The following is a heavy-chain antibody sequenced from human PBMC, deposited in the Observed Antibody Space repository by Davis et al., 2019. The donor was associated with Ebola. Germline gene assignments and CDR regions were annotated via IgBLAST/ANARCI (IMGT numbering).Heavy chain of an antibody. D-gene: IGHD4-17*01. V-gene: IGHV3-23*01. CDR3: ARVPYGDYVGYFDY. CDR2: ITTTGGST. J-gene: IGHJ4*02. CDR1: GFDFSSYA. Sequence: GESLKISCAASGFDFSSYAMNWVRQAPGKGLEWVSSITTTGGSTYYADSVKGRFTISRDNAKNSLYLQMNSLRAEDTAVYYCARVPYGDYVGYFDYWGQGTLVTVSS.